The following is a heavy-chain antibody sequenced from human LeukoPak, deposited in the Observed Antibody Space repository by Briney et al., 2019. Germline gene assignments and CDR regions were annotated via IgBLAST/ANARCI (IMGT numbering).Heavy chain of an antibody. Sequence: GGSLRLSCAASGFTFSSSAMSWVRQAPGKGLEWVSAISNNGGYTYYADSVQGRFTISRDNSKSTLCLQMNSLRAEDTAVYYCAKVGSVVVVAATLLFDYWGQGTLVTVSS. J-gene: IGHJ4*02. CDR3: AKVGSVVVVAATLLFDY. CDR2: ISNNGGYT. CDR1: GFTFSSSA. D-gene: IGHD2-15*01. V-gene: IGHV3-23*01.